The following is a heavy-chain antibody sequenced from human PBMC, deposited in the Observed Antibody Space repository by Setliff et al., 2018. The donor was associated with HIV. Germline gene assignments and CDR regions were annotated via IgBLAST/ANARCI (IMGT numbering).Heavy chain of an antibody. D-gene: IGHD1-26*01. CDR2: IKSKTDGGTT. V-gene: IGHV3-15*01. Sequence: GGSLRLSCAASGFTFSNAWMSWVRQAPGKGLEWVGRIKSKTDGGTTDYAAPVKGRFTISRDDSKNTLYLQMNSLKTEDTDVYYCTTIRRELHDAFDIWGQGTMVTVSS. J-gene: IGHJ3*02. CDR3: TTIRRELHDAFDI. CDR1: GFTFSNAW.